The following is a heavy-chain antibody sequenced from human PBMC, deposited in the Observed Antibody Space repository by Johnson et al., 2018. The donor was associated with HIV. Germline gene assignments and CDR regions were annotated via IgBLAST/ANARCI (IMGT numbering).Heavy chain of an antibody. V-gene: IGHV3-15*01. Sequence: VQLVESGGGLVKPGGSLRLSCAASGFTFSNAWMSWVRQAPGKGLEWVGRIKSKTDGGTTDYAAPVKGRFTISRDDSKNTLYLQMNSLKTEDTAVYYCTTKAPTLLRAFDIWGQGTMVTVSS. J-gene: IGHJ3*02. CDR3: TTKAPTLLRAFDI. CDR1: GFTFSNAW. CDR2: IKSKTDGGTT.